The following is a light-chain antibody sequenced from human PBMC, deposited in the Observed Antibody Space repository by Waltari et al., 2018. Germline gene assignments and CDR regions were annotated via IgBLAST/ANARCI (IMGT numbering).Light chain of an antibody. V-gene: IGKV1-5*03. CDR3: QNYHIRKA. CDR1: LNIFGR. J-gene: IGKJ2*01. Sequence: DIQMTQSPPTLSASVGDRVTLTCRASLNIFGRLSWYQQKPGKPPKLLIYETSILESGVPSRFSGGGSGTDFTLVIDSLQPDDFATYYCQNYHIRKAFGQGTNVEIK. CDR2: ETS.